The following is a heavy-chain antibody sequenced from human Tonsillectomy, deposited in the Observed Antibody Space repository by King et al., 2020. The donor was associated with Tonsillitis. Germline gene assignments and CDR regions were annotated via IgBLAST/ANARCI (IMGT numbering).Heavy chain of an antibody. J-gene: IGHJ4*02. CDR1: GYSFTSYW. D-gene: IGHD2-15*01. CDR3: ARLCEGSGGSCPADY. CDR2: IYPGDSDT. V-gene: IGHV5-51*01. Sequence: QLVQSGAEVKKPGQSLKISCKGSGYSFTSYWIGWVRQMPGKGLEWMGIIYPGDSDTRYSPSFQGQVTISADKTISTAYLQWSSLKASDTAMYYCARLCEGSGGSCPADYWGQGTLVTVSS.